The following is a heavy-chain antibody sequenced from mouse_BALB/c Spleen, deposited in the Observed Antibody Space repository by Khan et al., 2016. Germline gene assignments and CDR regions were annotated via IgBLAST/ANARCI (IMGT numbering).Heavy chain of an antibody. CDR3: ARDGWGYYAMDY. D-gene: IGHD2-2*01. CDR1: GFSLGAYG. Sequence: QVQLKESGPGLVAPSQSLSITCTVAGFSLGAYGVNWVRQPPGKGLGWLGMIWGDGSTDYNSALKSRLSISKDNSKSQVFLKMNRLQTDDTARYYCARDGWGYYAMDYWGQGTSVTVSS. V-gene: IGHV2-6-7*01. CDR2: IWGDGST. J-gene: IGHJ4*01.